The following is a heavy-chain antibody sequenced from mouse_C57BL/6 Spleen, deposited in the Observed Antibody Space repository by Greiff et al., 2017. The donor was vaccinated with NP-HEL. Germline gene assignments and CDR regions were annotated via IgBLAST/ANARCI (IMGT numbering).Heavy chain of an antibody. D-gene: IGHD3-3*01. Sequence: EVQLQQSGPVLVKPGASVKMSCKASGYTFTDYYMNWVKQSHGKSLEWIGVINPYNGGTSYNQKFKGKATLTVDKSSSTAYMELNSLTSEDSAVYYCARGLGDRGYAMDYWGQGTSVTVSS. CDR2: INPYNGGT. V-gene: IGHV1-19*01. J-gene: IGHJ4*01. CDR3: ARGLGDRGYAMDY. CDR1: GYTFTDYY.